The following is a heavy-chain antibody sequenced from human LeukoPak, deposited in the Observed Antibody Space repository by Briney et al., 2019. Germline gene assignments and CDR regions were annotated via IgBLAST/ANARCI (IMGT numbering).Heavy chain of an antibody. Sequence: GGSLRLSCAASGFTFDDYAMHWVRQAPGKGLEWVSGISWNSGSIGYADSVEGRFTISRDNAKNSLYLQMNSLRAEDTALYYCAKDTYYYDSSGYCVWGQGTLVTVSS. CDR3: AKDTYYYDSSGYCV. CDR1: GFTFDDYA. CDR2: ISWNSGSI. D-gene: IGHD3-22*01. J-gene: IGHJ4*02. V-gene: IGHV3-9*01.